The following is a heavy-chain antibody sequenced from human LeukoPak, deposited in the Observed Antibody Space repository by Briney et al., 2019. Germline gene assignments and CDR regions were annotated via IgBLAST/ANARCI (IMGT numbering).Heavy chain of an antibody. V-gene: IGHV4-59*11. CDR3: ARTVRFLEWSFWHYYMGV. Sequence: SETLSLTCTVSGGSISSHYWSWIRQPPGKGLEWIGYIYYSGSTNYNPSLKSRVTISVDTSKNQFSLKLSSVTAADTAVYYCARTVRFLEWSFWHYYMGVWGKGTTVTVSS. J-gene: IGHJ6*03. CDR2: IYYSGST. CDR1: GGSISSHY. D-gene: IGHD3-3*01.